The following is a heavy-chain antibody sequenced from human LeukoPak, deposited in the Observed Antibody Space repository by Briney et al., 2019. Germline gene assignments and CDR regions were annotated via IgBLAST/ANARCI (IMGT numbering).Heavy chain of an antibody. D-gene: IGHD2-15*01. CDR1: GYTFTGYY. Sequence: ASVKVSCKASGYTFTGYYMHWVRQAPGQGLEWMGWINPNGGGTNYAQKFQGRVTMTRDTSISTAYMELSRLRSDDTAVYYCATVVAAGYYFDYWGQGTLVTVSS. V-gene: IGHV1-2*02. CDR2: INPNGGGT. CDR3: ATVVAAGYYFDY. J-gene: IGHJ4*02.